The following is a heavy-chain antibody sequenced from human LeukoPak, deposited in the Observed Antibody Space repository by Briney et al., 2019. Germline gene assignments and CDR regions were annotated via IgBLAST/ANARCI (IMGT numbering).Heavy chain of an antibody. J-gene: IGHJ4*02. V-gene: IGHV3-53*01. Sequence: PGGSLRLSCAASGFTVSSNYMSWVRQAPGKGLEWVSVIYSGGSTYYADSVKGRSTISRDNSKNTLYLQMNSLRAEDTAVYYCARASGDSDYFDYWGQGTLVTVSS. D-gene: IGHD3-10*01. CDR1: GFTVSSNY. CDR2: IYSGGST. CDR3: ARASGDSDYFDY.